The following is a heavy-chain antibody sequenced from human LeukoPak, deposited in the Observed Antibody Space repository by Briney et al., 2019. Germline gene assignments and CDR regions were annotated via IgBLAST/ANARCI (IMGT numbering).Heavy chain of an antibody. CDR3: AREGDYYGSGSYYSWFDP. Sequence: SETLSLTCTVSGGSISSYYWSWIRQPAGKGLEWIGRIYTSGSTNYNPSLRSRVTMSVDTSKNQFSLKLSSVTAADTAVYYCAREGDYYGSGSYYSWFDPWGQGTLVTVSS. D-gene: IGHD3-10*01. CDR2: IYTSGST. CDR1: GGSISSYY. V-gene: IGHV4-4*07. J-gene: IGHJ5*02.